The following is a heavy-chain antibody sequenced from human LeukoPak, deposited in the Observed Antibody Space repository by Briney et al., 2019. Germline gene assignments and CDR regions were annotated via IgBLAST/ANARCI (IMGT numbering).Heavy chain of an antibody. CDR2: IYISGST. J-gene: IGHJ6*03. V-gene: IGHV4-4*07. D-gene: IGHD3-3*01. CDR3: ARGRDQFGVVITRYYYYYYMDV. CDR1: GGSISSYY. Sequence: PSETLSLTCTVSGGSISSYYWSWIRQPAGKGLEWIGRIYISGSTNYNPSLKSRVTMSVDTSKNQFSLKLSSVTAADTAVYYCARGRDQFGVVITRYYYYYYMDVWGKGTTVTVSS.